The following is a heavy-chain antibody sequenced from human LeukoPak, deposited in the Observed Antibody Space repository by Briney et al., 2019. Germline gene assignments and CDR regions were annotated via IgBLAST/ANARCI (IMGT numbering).Heavy chain of an antibody. CDR2: TYYRSNWYY. J-gene: IGHJ6*02. V-gene: IGHV6-1*01. CDR1: GDSVSNNSAV. Sequence: ASQTLSLTCAISGDSVSNNSAVWNWTRQSPSRGLEWLGRTYYRSNWYYDYAVSVEGRITISPDTSENQFSLQLTSVTPEDTAVYYCARHRGYYGLDVWGHGTTVTISS. CDR3: ARHRGYYGLDV. D-gene: IGHD1-14*01.